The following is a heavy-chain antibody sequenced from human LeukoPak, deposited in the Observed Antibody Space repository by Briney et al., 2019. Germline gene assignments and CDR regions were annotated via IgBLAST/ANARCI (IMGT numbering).Heavy chain of an antibody. V-gene: IGHV3-66*01. CDR2: IYSGGST. D-gene: IGHD6-6*01. Sequence: GGSLRLSCAASGFTVSSNYMNWVRQAPGKGLEWVSVIYSGGSTYYADSVKGRFTISRDNSKNTLYLQMNSLRAEDTAVYYCAKAGKIYSSSPFDYWGQGTLVTVSS. J-gene: IGHJ4*02. CDR3: AKAGKIYSSSPFDY. CDR1: GFTVSSNY.